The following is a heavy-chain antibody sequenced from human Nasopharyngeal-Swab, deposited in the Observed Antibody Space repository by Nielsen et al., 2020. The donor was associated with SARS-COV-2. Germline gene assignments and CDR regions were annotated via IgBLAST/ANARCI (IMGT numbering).Heavy chain of an antibody. D-gene: IGHD3-10*01. CDR3: AKACFTMVRGVSPFDY. Sequence: SETLSLTCTVSGGSISSSSYYWGWIRQPPGKGLEWIGSIYYSGSTYYNPSLKSRVTISVDTSKNQFSLKLSSVTAADTAVYYCAKACFTMVRGVSPFDYWGQGTLVTVSS. CDR1: GGSISSSSYY. CDR2: IYYSGST. V-gene: IGHV4-39*01. J-gene: IGHJ4*02.